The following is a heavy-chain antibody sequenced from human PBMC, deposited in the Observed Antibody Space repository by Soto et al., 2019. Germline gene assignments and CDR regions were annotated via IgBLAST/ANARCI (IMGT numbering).Heavy chain of an antibody. D-gene: IGHD3-16*02. CDR1: GYTFTSYA. CDR3: ARVPRNDYIWGSYRRGYFDY. V-gene: IGHV1-3*01. CDR2: INAGNGNT. Sequence: ASVKVSCKASGYTFTSYAMHWVRQAPGQRLEWMGWINAGNGNTKYSQKFQGRVTITRDTSASTAYMELSSLRSEDTAVYYCARVPRNDYIWGSYRRGYFDYWGQGTLVTVS. J-gene: IGHJ4*02.